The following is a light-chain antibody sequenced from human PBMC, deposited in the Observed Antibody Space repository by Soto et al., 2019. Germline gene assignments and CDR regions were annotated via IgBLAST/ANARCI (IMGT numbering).Light chain of an antibody. Sequence: EIVLTQSPATLSLSPGERATLSCRASPSVPNYLAWYQQKPGQAPRLLIYGAFNRATGIPARFSGSGSGADFTLTISSLEPEDFAVYYCQQRNIWPSVTFGQGTRLEIK. CDR1: PSVPNY. CDR2: GAF. J-gene: IGKJ5*01. CDR3: QQRNIWPSVT. V-gene: IGKV3-11*01.